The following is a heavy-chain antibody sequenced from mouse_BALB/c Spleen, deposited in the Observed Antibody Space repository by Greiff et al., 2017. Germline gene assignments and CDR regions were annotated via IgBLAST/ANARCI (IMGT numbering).Heavy chain of an antibody. Sequence: DVQLQESGPGLVKPSQSLSLTCSVSGYSITSGYYWNWIRQFPGNKLEWLGYISYDGSNNYNPSLKNRISITRDTSKNQFFLKLNSVTTEDTATYYCASDGDCYAMDYWGQGTSVTVSS. CDR2: ISYDGSN. CDR1: GYSITSGYY. CDR3: ASDGDCYAMDY. V-gene: IGHV3-6*02. J-gene: IGHJ4*01.